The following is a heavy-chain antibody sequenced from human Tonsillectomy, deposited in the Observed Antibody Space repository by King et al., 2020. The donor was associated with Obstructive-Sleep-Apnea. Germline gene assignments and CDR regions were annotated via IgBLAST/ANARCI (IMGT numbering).Heavy chain of an antibody. CDR3: ARDWMGQAFDH. J-gene: IGHJ4*02. CDR2: SSTDGRKT. Sequence: VQLVESGGGVVQPGRSLRLSCGASGFTFNSYVLHWVRQAPGKGLEWLTGSSTDGRKTPYTDSVKGRFIISRDNSKSTLFLPMNSLRPEDTAVYYCARDWMGQAFDHWGRGTPVIVSS. V-gene: IGHV3-30*10. D-gene: IGHD1-1*01. CDR1: GFTFNSYV.